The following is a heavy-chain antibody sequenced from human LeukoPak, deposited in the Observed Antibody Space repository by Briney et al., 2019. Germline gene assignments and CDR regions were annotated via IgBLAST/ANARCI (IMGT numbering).Heavy chain of an antibody. CDR2: ISHDGNTK. Sequence: GGSLRLSCAASGFSFSSHGMHWVRQAPGKGLGWVAVISHDGNTKYYADSVKGRFTITRDNSKNTLFLQTNSLRADDTAMYYCARKRDDYHGPAPFDPWGQGTLVTVSS. V-gene: IGHV3-30*03. D-gene: IGHD3-10*01. CDR3: ARKRDDYHGPAPFDP. J-gene: IGHJ5*02. CDR1: GFSFSSHG.